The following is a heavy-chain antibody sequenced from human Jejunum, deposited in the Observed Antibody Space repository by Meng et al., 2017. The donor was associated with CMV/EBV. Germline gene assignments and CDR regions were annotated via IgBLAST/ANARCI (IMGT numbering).Heavy chain of an antibody. V-gene: IGHV3-48*03. CDR3: ARDGYDFRSGNHDAYDV. CDR2: IHNSGSVI. CDR1: TFSGYE. Sequence: TFSGYEMNWVRKAPVKELEWVSYIHNSGSVIYYADYVKGRFTISRDNTKNSLYLKMNSLQAESTAVYYCARDGYDFRSGNHDAYDVWGRGTMVTVSS. D-gene: IGHD3-3*01. J-gene: IGHJ3*01.